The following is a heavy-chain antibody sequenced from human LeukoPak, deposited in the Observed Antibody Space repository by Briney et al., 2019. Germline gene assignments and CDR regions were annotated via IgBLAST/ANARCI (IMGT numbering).Heavy chain of an antibody. D-gene: IGHD3-3*01. J-gene: IGHJ4*02. V-gene: IGHV3-48*01. CDR1: GFTFSSYS. CDR3: ARAGITIFGVVIHYFDY. CDR2: ISSSSSTI. Sequence: GGSLRLSCAASGFTFSSYSMNWVRQAPGKGLEWVSYISSSSSTIYYADSVNGRFTISRDNAKNSLYLQLNSLRAEDTALYYCARAGITIFGVVIHYFDYWGQGTLSPSPQ.